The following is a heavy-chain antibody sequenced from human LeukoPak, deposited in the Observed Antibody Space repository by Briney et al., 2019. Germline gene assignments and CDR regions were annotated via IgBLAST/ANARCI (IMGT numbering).Heavy chain of an antibody. CDR1: GFTFSSYG. Sequence: GGSLRLSCAASGFTFSSYGMSWVRQAPGKGLEWVAAITATSSSTHDAVSVQGGFAISRDNSKNTLYLQMNSLRAEDTAVYYCARRAGAYSHPYDYWGQGTLVTVSS. D-gene: IGHD4-23*01. CDR2: ITATSSST. V-gene: IGHV3-23*01. J-gene: IGHJ4*02. CDR3: ARRAGAYSHPYDY.